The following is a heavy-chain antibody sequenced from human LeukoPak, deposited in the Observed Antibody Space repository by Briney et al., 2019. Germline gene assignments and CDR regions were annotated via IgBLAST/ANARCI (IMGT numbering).Heavy chain of an antibody. J-gene: IGHJ6*02. Sequence: ASVTVSCKASGYTFTSYDINWVRQATGQGLEWMGWMNPNSGNAGYAQNFQGRVTMTRNISISTAYMELSSLRSEDTAIYYCARKYGYSYYYYGLDVWGQGTTVTVSS. CDR3: ARKYGYSYYYYGLDV. D-gene: IGHD5-18*01. CDR2: MNPNSGNA. V-gene: IGHV1-8*01. CDR1: GYTFTSYD.